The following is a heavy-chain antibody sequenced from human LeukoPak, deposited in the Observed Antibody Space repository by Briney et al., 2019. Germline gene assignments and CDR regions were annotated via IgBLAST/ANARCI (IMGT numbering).Heavy chain of an antibody. Sequence: GGSLRLSCAASGFTFSSYWVHWVRQAPGKGLVWVSRINSDGSSTSYADSVKGRFTISRDNAKNTLYLQMNRLRAEDTAVYYCARVSVAVAGAHWGQGTLVTVS. CDR3: ARVSVAVAGAH. CDR1: GFTFSSYW. CDR2: INSDGSST. V-gene: IGHV3-74*01. J-gene: IGHJ4*02. D-gene: IGHD6-19*01.